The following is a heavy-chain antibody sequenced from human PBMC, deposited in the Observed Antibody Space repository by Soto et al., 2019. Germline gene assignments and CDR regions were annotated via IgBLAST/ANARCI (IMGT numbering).Heavy chain of an antibody. Sequence: PSETLSLTCTFSGGSISSYYWSLIRQPPGKGLEWIGYIYYSGSTNYNPSLKSRVTISVDTSKNQFSLKLSSVTAADTAVYYCARNYGPGYTFDYWGQGTLVTVSS. V-gene: IGHV4-59*08. D-gene: IGHD3-10*01. CDR2: IYYSGST. CDR3: ARNYGPGYTFDY. J-gene: IGHJ4*02. CDR1: GGSISSYY.